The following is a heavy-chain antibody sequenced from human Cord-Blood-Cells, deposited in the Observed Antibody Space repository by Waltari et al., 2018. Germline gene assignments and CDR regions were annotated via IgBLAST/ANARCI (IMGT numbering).Heavy chain of an antibody. CDR3: ARAGPETIGYCSSTSCYGDYFDY. J-gene: IGHJ4*02. CDR2: INHSGST. CDR1: GGSFSGYY. V-gene: IGHV4-34*01. D-gene: IGHD2-2*01. Sequence: QVQLQQWGAGLLKPSETLSLTCAVYGGSFSGYYWSWIRQPPGKGLEWIGEINHSGSTNSTPSLKGLVTISVDTSKNQFSLKLSSVTAADTAVYYCARAGPETIGYCSSTSCYGDYFDYWGQGTLVTVSS.